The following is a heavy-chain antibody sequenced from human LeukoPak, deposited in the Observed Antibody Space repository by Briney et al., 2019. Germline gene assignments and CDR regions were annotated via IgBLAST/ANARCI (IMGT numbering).Heavy chain of an antibody. V-gene: IGHV3-30*18. J-gene: IGHJ4*02. D-gene: IGHD4-17*01. CDR2: ISYDGSNK. CDR1: GFXFSSYG. Sequence: PGGSLRLSCAASGFXFSSYGIHWVRQAPGKGLEWVAVISYDGSNKYYADSVKGRFTISRDNSKNTLYLQMNSLRAEDTAVYYCAKSNYGDYSFDYWGQGTLVTVSS. CDR3: AKSNYGDYSFDY.